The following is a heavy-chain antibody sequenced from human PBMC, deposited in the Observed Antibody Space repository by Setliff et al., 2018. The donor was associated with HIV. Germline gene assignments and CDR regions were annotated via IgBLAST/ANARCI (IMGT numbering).Heavy chain of an antibody. J-gene: IGHJ3*02. Sequence: CTVSGGSISSGSYYWSWIRQPAGKGLEWIGHIYTSGSTNYNPSLKSRVTISVDTSKNQFSLKLSSVTAADTAVYYCARRTYRSPIGAFDIWGQGTMVTVTS. D-gene: IGHD6-19*01. V-gene: IGHV4-61*09. CDR2: IYTSGST. CDR3: ARRTYRSPIGAFDI. CDR1: GGSISSGSYY.